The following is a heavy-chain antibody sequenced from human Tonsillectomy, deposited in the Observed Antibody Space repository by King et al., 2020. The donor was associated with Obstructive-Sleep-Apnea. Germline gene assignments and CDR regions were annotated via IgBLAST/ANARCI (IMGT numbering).Heavy chain of an antibody. D-gene: IGHD3-10*01. CDR3: ARGKVRGVIINYYYYGMDV. CDR1: GGSISSYY. Sequence: LQLQESGPGLVKPSETLSLTCTVSGGSISSYYWSWVRQPPGKGLGWMGYIYYSGSTNYNPSLKSRVTISVDTSKNQFSLELSAVTAADTAVYYCARGKVRGVIINYYYYGMDVWGQGTTVTVSS. CDR2: IYYSGST. V-gene: IGHV4-59*01. J-gene: IGHJ6*02.